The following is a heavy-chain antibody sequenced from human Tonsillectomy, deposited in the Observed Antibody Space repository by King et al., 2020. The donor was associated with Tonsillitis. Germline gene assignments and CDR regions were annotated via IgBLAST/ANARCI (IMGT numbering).Heavy chain of an antibody. CDR2: IYHSGST. J-gene: IGHJ4*02. Sequence: QLQESGSGLVKPSQTLSLTCAVSGGSISSGGYSWSWIQQPPGKGLEWIGYIYHSGSTYYNPSLKSRVTISVDRSKNQFSLKLSSVTAADTAVYYCARVASSIFDYWGQGTLVTVSS. CDR1: GGSISSGGYS. V-gene: IGHV4-30-2*01. CDR3: ARVASSIFDY. D-gene: IGHD5-12*01.